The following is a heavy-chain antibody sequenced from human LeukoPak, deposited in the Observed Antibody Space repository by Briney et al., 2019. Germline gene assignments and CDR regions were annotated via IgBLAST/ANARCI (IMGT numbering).Heavy chain of an antibody. CDR3: AKDRVPDGVWEIDY. D-gene: IGHD1-14*01. CDR1: GFTFVSYW. Sequence: GGSLRLSCAASGFTFVSYWMHWVRQAPGKGLVWVSRINGYGSSTDFADSVKGRFTIPRDNAKNTLYLQMNSLRVEDTAVYYCAKDRVPDGVWEIDYWGQGTLVIVSS. CDR2: INGYGSST. J-gene: IGHJ4*02. V-gene: IGHV3-74*01.